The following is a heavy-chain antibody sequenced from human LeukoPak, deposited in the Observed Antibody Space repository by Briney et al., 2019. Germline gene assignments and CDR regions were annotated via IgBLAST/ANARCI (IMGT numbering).Heavy chain of an antibody. CDR3: ARVGLTTSLSNFDY. CDR1: GYNFPAYF. Sequence: GASVTVSCKAGGYNFPAYFVHWVRQAPGQGLEWMGRINPNGGDTNYAQKFQGRVTMASDTSISTAYMELSSLISDDTAVYYCARVGLTTSLSNFDYLGQGTLVTVSS. J-gene: IGHJ4*02. D-gene: IGHD6-6*01. V-gene: IGHV1-2*06. CDR2: INPNGGDT.